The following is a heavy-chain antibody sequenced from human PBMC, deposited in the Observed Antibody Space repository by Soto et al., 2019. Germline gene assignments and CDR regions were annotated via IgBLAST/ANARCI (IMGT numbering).Heavy chain of an antibody. CDR3: AKATAAGGGAFDI. CDR2: ILVDGRT. V-gene: IGHV3-23*01. J-gene: IGHJ3*02. CDR1: GFICGSYD. D-gene: IGHD2-8*02. Sequence: GGSLRLSCAASGFICGSYDMSWVRQAPGKGLEWVSTILVDGRTFYVDSVKGRFTISRDSSQNTVYLQMNSLTAGDTALYYCAKATAAGGGAFDICGQGTKVTVSS.